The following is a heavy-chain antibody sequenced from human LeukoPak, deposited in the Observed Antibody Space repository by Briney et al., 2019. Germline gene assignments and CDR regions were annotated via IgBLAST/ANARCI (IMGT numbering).Heavy chain of an antibody. J-gene: IGHJ4*02. D-gene: IGHD3-16*01. CDR3: ASNTLFGYSEYYFDY. V-gene: IGHV3-48*04. CDR2: ISSSSSTI. Sequence: GGSLRLSCAASGFTFSSYSMNWVRQAPGKGLEWVSYISSSSSTIYYADSVEGRFTISRDNAKNSLYLQMNSLRAEDTAVYYCASNTLFGYSEYYFDYWGQGTLVTVSS. CDR1: GFTFSSYS.